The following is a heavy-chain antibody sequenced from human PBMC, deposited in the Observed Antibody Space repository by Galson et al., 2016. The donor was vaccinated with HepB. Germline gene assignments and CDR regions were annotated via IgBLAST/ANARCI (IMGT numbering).Heavy chain of an antibody. J-gene: IGHJ2*01. D-gene: IGHD2-15*01. V-gene: IGHV3-48*02. Sequence: LRLSCAASGFTFSSYTMNWVRQAPGKGLEWVSYISSSSSSIYYADSVKGRFTISRDNAKNSLYLQMNSLRDEDTAVYYCATRYCSGGSCYSAAPGYWYFDLWGRGTLVTVSS. CDR3: ATRYCSGGSCYSAAPGYWYFDL. CDR1: GFTFSSYT. CDR2: ISSSSSSI.